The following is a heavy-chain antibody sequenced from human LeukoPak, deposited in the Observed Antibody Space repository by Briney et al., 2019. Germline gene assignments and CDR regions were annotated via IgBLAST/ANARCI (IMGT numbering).Heavy chain of an antibody. CDR3: ARGRFGVTSYYYYYMDV. Sequence: SETLSLTCAVYGGSFSGYYWSWIRQPPGKGLEWIGEINHSGSTNYNPSLKSRVTISVDTSKNQFSLKLSSVTAADTAVYCCARGRFGVTSYYYYYMDVWGKGTTVTVSS. CDR1: GGSFSGYY. V-gene: IGHV4-34*01. D-gene: IGHD3-3*01. CDR2: INHSGST. J-gene: IGHJ6*03.